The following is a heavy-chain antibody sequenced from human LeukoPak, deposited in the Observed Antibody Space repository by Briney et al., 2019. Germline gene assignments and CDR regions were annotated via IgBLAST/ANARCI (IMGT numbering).Heavy chain of an antibody. J-gene: IGHJ6*03. D-gene: IGHD6-19*01. CDR1: GYTFTSYA. CDR2: INAGNGNT. Sequence: RASVKVSCKASGYTFTSYAMHWVRQAPGQRLEWMGWINAGNGNTKYSQEFQGRVTITRDTSASTAYMELSSLRSEDMAVYYCARDPGSSGYYNYYMDVWGKGTTVTVSS. V-gene: IGHV1-3*03. CDR3: ARDPGSSGYYNYYMDV.